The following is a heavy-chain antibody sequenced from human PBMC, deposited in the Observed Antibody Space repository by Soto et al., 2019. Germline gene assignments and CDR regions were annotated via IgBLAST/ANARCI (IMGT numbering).Heavy chain of an antibody. CDR3: AHTMPPRISDC. Sequence: QITLKASCPTLVKPTQTLTLTCTFSGFSLNTDEVVVGCIRQPPGTALEWLARIYWDDDKRYIPSLESRLTITKDTSKNQVVLTMTNMDPVDTATYYCAHTMPPRISDCWGQGTQVTVSS. J-gene: IGHJ4*02. V-gene: IGHV2-5*02. CDR2: IYWDDDK. D-gene: IGHD2-2*01. CDR1: GFSLNTDEVV.